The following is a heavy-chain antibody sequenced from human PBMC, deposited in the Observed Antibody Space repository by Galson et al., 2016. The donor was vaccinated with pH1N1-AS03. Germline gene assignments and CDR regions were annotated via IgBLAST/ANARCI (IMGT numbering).Heavy chain of an antibody. Sequence: SLRLSCAVSGFNFNVYSMNWVRQAPGKGLEWISYMTSDMRTIKYADSVKGRFTISRDNARNSLFLQMNSLRDEDTAIYNCARSVQYSFDYWGQGILVTVSS. D-gene: IGHD5/OR15-5a*01. J-gene: IGHJ4*02. CDR2: MTSDMRTI. CDR1: GFNFNVYS. CDR3: ARSVQYSFDY. V-gene: IGHV3-48*02.